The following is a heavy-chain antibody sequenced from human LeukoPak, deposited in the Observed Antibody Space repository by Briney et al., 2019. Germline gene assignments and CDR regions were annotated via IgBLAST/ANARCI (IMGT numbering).Heavy chain of an antibody. D-gene: IGHD2-8*01. J-gene: IGHJ4*02. CDR3: ARVLVERGYYFDY. Sequence: SETLSLTCIVSGGSISSYYWSWIRQPAGKGLEWIGRIYTSGSTNYNPSLKSRVTISVDKSKNQFSLKLSSVTAADTAVYYCARVLVERGYYFDYWGQGTLVTVSS. V-gene: IGHV4-4*07. CDR2: IYTSGST. CDR1: GGSISSYY.